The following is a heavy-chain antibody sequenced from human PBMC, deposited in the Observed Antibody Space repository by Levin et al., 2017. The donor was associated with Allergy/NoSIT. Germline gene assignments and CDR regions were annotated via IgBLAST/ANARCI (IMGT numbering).Heavy chain of an antibody. J-gene: IGHJ2*01. CDR1: GGSISSYY. Sequence: SETLSLTCTVSGGSISSYYWSWIRQPPGKGLEWIGYIYYSGSTNYNPSLKSRVTISVDTSKNQFSLKLSSVTAADTAVYYCARDLGYYDILTGYSPYWYFDLWGRGTLVTVSS. V-gene: IGHV4-59*01. D-gene: IGHD3-9*01. CDR3: ARDLGYYDILTGYSPYWYFDL. CDR2: IYYSGST.